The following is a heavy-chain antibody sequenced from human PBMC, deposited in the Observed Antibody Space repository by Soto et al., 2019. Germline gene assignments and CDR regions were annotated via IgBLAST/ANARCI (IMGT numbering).Heavy chain of an antibody. V-gene: IGHV1-18*01. CDR2: ISAYNGNT. CDR1: GYTFTNYG. J-gene: IGHJ6*02. CDR3: AREGRKVGIHYYYYVLEV. D-gene: IGHD1-26*01. Sequence: ASVKVSCKASGYTFTNYGVSWVRQAPGQGLEWMGWISAYNGNTNYAQKLQGRVTMTTDTSTNTVYMDLRSLRSDDTAVYYCAREGRKVGIHYYYYVLEVWGQGLTVTVSS.